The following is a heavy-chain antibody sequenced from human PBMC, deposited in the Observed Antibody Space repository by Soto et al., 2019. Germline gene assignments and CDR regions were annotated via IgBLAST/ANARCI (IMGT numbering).Heavy chain of an antibody. J-gene: IGHJ5*02. CDR1: GYTFTSYY. V-gene: IGHV1-46*01. D-gene: IGHD2-15*01. CDR3: ARDQGGGILANWFDP. Sequence: QVQLVQSGAEVKKPGASVKVSCKASGYTFTSYYMHWVRQTPGQGLEWMGIITPSGGSTSYAQKFQGRVTMTRDTSTSTVYMELSSLRSEDTAVYYCARDQGGGILANWFDPWGQGTLVTVSS. CDR2: ITPSGGST.